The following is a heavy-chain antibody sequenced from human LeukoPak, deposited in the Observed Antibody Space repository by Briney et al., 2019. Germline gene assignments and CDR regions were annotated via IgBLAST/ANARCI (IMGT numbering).Heavy chain of an antibody. J-gene: IGHJ4*02. CDR1: GGSISSGGYY. CDR2: IYYSGST. Sequence: SQTLSLTCTVSGGSISSGGYYWSWIRQHPGKGLEWIGYIYYSGSTYYNPSLKSRVTISVDTSKNQFSLKLSSVTAADTAVYYCARVIAAAGTVGNYWGQGTLVTVSS. V-gene: IGHV4-31*03. CDR3: ARVIAAAGTVGNY. D-gene: IGHD6-13*01.